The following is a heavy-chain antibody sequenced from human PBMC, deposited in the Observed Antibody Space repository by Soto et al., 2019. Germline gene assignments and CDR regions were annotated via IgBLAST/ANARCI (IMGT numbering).Heavy chain of an antibody. CDR3: ARDGCTSASCDVYGMDV. CDR1: VFTVSSYW. V-gene: IGHV3-7*03. J-gene: IGHJ6*02. D-gene: IGHD2-2*01. Sequence: PWGPLRLSCPASVFTVSSYWMSWVRQAPGKGLVWVANIKGDGSERHYVDSVKGRFMISRDNAKNSLFLQMNSLTVEDTAVYYCARDGCTSASCDVYGMDVWGQGTTVTVSS. CDR2: IKGDGSER.